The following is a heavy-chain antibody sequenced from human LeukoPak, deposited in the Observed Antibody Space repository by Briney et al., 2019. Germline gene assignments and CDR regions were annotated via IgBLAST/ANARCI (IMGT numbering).Heavy chain of an antibody. J-gene: IGHJ3*01. Sequence: SGTLSLTCTVSGGSTRTYYWTWIRQPPGKGLEWIGYIYDSGSANYNPSLKSRVTISIDTSKNQFSLKLSSVTAADTAMYYCARRLGVADAFDVWGQGTRVTVSS. D-gene: IGHD2-15*01. CDR3: ARRLGVADAFDV. CDR2: IYDSGSA. CDR1: GGSTRTYY. V-gene: IGHV4-59*08.